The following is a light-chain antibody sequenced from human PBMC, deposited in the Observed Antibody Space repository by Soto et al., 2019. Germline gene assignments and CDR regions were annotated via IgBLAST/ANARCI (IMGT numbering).Light chain of an antibody. Sequence: QLVLTQSPSASASLGASVKLTCTLSSGHSSYAIAWHQQQPEKGPRYLMKLNSDGSHSKGDGIPDRFSGSSSGAERYLTISRLHSEDASDYYCQTWGTGILVFGGGTKLTVL. J-gene: IGLJ2*01. CDR2: LNSDGSH. CDR1: SGHSSYA. CDR3: QTWGTGILV. V-gene: IGLV4-69*01.